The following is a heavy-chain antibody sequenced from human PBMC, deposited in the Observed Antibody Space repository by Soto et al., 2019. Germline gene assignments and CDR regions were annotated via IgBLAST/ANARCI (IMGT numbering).Heavy chain of an antibody. CDR2: IRAYNGNT. CDR1: GYTFTSYG. V-gene: IGHV1-18*01. J-gene: IGHJ6*02. CDR3: ARDLPTMDV. Sequence: QVQLVQSGAEVKKPGASVKVSCKASGYTFTSYGISWVRQAPGQGLEWMGGIRAYNGNTNYAQKLQGRVTMTTDTSTLTAYVKLRTLTSDDTAVYYCARDLPTMDVGGQGTTVTGSS.